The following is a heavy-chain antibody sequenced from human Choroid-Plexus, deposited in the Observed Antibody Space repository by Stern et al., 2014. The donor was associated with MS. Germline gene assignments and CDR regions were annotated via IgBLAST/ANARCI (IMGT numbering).Heavy chain of an antibody. CDR1: GFTLGSFA. J-gene: IGHJ5*02. Sequence: VQLVDSGGGVVQPGRPLRLSCVASGFTLGSFALHWVRQAPGKGLEWVAGVSYDGSNKYYADSVKGSFTISRDNSQNTLYMQMSSLRPEDTAVYYCAKDRQYLTYFFDHWGQGSLVTVSS. D-gene: IGHD2/OR15-2a*01. CDR3: AKDRQYLTYFFDH. CDR2: VSYDGSNK. V-gene: IGHV3-30*18.